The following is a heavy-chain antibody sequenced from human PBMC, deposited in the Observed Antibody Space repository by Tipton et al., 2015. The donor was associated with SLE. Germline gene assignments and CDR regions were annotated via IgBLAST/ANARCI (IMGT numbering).Heavy chain of an antibody. CDR3: ARELMVVRGLSRRDAFDI. V-gene: IGHV4-39*07. CDR2: MYYSGST. J-gene: IGHJ3*02. D-gene: IGHD3-10*01. Sequence: TLSLTCTVSGGSISSSNYYWGWIRQPPGKGLEWIGNMYYSGSTYYNPSLKSRVTVSVDTSKNQFSLTLSSVTAADTAVYYCARELMVVRGLSRRDAFDIWGQGAMVTVSS. CDR1: GGSISSSNYY.